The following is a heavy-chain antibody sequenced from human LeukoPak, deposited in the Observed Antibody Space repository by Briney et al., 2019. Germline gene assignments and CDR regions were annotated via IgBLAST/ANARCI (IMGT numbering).Heavy chain of an antibody. J-gene: IGHJ4*02. Sequence: SGGSLRLSCAASGFTFSSYWMHWVRQAPGKGLEWVSVISGSGGITYYADSVKGRFTISRDNSKNTLYLQMNSLRAEDTAVYYCAKAHTLCSSTSCYFDYWGQGTLVTVSS. CDR3: AKAHTLCSSTSCYFDY. V-gene: IGHV3-23*01. D-gene: IGHD2-2*01. CDR1: GFTFSSYW. CDR2: ISGSGGIT.